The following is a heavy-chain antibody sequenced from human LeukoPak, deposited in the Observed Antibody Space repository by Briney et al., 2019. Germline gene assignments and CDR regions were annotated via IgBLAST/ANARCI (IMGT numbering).Heavy chain of an antibody. Sequence: PGGSLRLSCAASGFTFSSYWMSWVRQAPGRGLEWVANIKQDGSEKYYVDSVKGRFTISRDNAKNSLYLQMNSLRAEDTAVYYCARDDQRIVGATTLDYWGQGTLVTVSS. D-gene: IGHD1-26*01. J-gene: IGHJ4*02. CDR1: GFTFSSYW. CDR2: IKQDGSEK. V-gene: IGHV3-7*01. CDR3: ARDDQRIVGATTLDY.